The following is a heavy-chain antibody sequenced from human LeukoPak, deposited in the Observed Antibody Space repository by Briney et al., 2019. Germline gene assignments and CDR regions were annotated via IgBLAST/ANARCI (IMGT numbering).Heavy chain of an antibody. Sequence: GESLKISCKGSGYSFTTYWLAWVRQMPGKGLEWMGIIYPGDSDTRYSPSFQGQVTISADKSISAAYLQWGRLKASDTAMYYCARQMITGYAFDIWGQGTMVTVSS. D-gene: IGHD3-16*01. J-gene: IGHJ3*02. V-gene: IGHV5-51*01. CDR3: ARQMITGYAFDI. CDR2: IYPGDSDT. CDR1: GYSFTTYW.